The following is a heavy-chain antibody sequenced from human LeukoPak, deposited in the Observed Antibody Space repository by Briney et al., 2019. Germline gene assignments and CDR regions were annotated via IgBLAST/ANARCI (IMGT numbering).Heavy chain of an antibody. V-gene: IGHV3-15*01. Sequence: PGGSLRLSCTASGFTFTDTWMTWVRQAPGEGLEWVGRIKSNSDGGTTDYAVPVKGRFSISKDDSKSTLYLQIYSLKTEDTAVYYCTTVHGAGPVNFDHWGQGSLVTVSS. CDR2: IKSNSDGGTT. CDR1: GFTFTDTW. CDR3: TTVHGAGPVNFDH. J-gene: IGHJ4*02. D-gene: IGHD3-10*01.